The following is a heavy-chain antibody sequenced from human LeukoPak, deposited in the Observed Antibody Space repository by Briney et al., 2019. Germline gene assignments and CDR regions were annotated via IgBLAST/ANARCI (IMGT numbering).Heavy chain of an antibody. CDR1: GYTFTGYY. V-gene: IGHV1-2*02. J-gene: IGHJ6*02. CDR3: ARIMVRGVITPGDQADV. Sequence: SVKVSCKASGYTFTGYYMHWVRQAPGQGLEWMGWINPNSGGTNYEQKFQGRVTMTRDTSISTAYMELSRLRSDDTAVYYCARIMVRGVITPGDQADVWGQGTTVTVSS. CDR2: INPNSGGT. D-gene: IGHD3-10*01.